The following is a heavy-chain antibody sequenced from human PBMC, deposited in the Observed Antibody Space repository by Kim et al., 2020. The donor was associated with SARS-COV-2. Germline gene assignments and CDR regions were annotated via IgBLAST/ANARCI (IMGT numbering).Heavy chain of an antibody. J-gene: IGHJ6*02. V-gene: IGHV4-34*01. CDR3: TRRKAQSYYAVSGHYNALDV. Sequence: SETLSLTCAVYGGSFNGYYWTWIRQPPGKGLEWIGDINHRGSTNHNPSLKSRLTISLATSKNQFSLSLASVTAADTAVYYCTRRKAQSYYAVSGHYNALDVWGQGTTVTVSS. CDR2: INHRGST. CDR1: GGSFNGYY. D-gene: IGHD3-10*01.